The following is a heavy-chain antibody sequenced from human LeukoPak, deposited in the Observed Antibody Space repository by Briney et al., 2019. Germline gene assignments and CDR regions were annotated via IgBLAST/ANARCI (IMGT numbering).Heavy chain of an antibody. CDR2: IKQDGSEK. V-gene: IGHV3-7*01. D-gene: IGHD3-10*01. CDR1: GFTFTSYW. CDR3: ARGLIVRGVIVGNLFDS. J-gene: IGHJ4*02. Sequence: GGSLRLSCAASGFTFTSYWINWVRQAPGKGLEWVANIKQDGSEKYYVDSLKGRFTISRDNAKNSLFLQMNSLRAEDTAVYYCARGLIVRGVIVGNLFDSWGQGTLVTVSS.